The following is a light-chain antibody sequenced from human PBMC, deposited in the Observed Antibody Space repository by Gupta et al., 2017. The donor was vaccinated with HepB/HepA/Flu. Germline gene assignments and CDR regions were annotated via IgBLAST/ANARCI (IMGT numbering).Light chain of an antibody. CDR1: SLRTYY. J-gene: IGLJ1*01. CDR2: NKD. Sequence: SSELTQDPAVSVALGQTVRITCQGDSLRTYYASWYQQKPGQAPILVIYNKDNRPSEIPDRFSGSSSGNTASLTITGAQAEDEADYHCSSRDSSGKNLIFGTGTTVSVL. V-gene: IGLV3-19*01. CDR3: SSRDSSGKNLI.